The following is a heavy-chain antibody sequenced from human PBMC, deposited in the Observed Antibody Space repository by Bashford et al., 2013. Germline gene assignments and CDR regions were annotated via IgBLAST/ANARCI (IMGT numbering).Heavy chain of an antibody. J-gene: IGHJ5*02. CDR3: ARAGLWDYGTNWFDP. V-gene: IGHV3-48*02. D-gene: IGHD4-17*01. CDR1: GFTFDDYA. Sequence: SGGPVRLSCAASGFTFDDYAMHWVRQAPGKGLEWVSYISSSSSTIYYADSVKGRFTISRDNAKNSLYLQMNSLRDEDTAVYYCARAGLWDYGTNWFDPWGQGTLVTVSS. CDR2: ISSSSSTI.